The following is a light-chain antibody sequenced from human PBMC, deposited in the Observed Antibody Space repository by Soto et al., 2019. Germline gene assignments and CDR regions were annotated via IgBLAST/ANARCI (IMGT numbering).Light chain of an antibody. V-gene: IGLV2-14*01. CDR2: VVT. CDR1: RDDIGAYDY. J-gene: IGLJ2*01. Sequence: QSVLTQPASVSGSPGQSITISCAGTRDDIGAYDYVSWYQQHPGNAPKLLVYVVTNRPSGVSDRFSGSKSGNTASLTISGLQAEDEADYYCNSYTNSSAVVFGGGTKVTV. CDR3: NSYTNSSAVV.